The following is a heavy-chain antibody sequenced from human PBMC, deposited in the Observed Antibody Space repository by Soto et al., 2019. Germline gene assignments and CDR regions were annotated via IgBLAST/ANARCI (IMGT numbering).Heavy chain of an antibody. CDR1: GFIFSSCA. Sequence: TGGSLRLSCAASGFIFSSCAMHWVRQAPGKGLEWVAVISYDGSNKQYTDPVKGRFTISRDNSKNTLYLQMNSLRVDDTAVYYCARDGSDTWNYYYGLDVWGQGTTVTVSS. D-gene: IGHD3-10*01. CDR3: ARDGSDTWNYYYGLDV. J-gene: IGHJ6*02. V-gene: IGHV3-30*04. CDR2: ISYDGSNK.